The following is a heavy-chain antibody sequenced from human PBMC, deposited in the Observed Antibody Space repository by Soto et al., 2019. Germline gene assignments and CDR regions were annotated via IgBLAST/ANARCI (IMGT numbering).Heavy chain of an antibody. J-gene: IGHJ4*02. V-gene: IGHV4-39*01. Sequence: PSETLSLTCTFSGGSISSSSYYWGWIRQPPGKGLEWIGSIYYSGSTYYNPSLKSRVTISVDTSKNQFSLKLSSVTAADTAVYYCARGAPPYGDYDPAGYWGQGTLVTVSS. CDR3: ARGAPPYGDYDPAGY. CDR2: IYYSGST. D-gene: IGHD4-17*01. CDR1: GGSISSSSYY.